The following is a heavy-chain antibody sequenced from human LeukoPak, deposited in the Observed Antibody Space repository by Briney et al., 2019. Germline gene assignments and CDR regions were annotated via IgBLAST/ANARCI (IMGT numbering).Heavy chain of an antibody. CDR2: INPNSGGT. Sequence: ASVKVSCKASGYTFTGYYMHWVRQAPGQGLEWMGWINPNSGGTNYAQKFQGRVTMTRDTSISTAYMELSRLRSDDTAVYYCARDVYSSGWYTNYYYYGMDVWGQGTTVTVSS. D-gene: IGHD6-19*01. CDR3: ARDVYSSGWYTNYYYYGMDV. CDR1: GYTFTGYY. V-gene: IGHV1-2*02. J-gene: IGHJ6*02.